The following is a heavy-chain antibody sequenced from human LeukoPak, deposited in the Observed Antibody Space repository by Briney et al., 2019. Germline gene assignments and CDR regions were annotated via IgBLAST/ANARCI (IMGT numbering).Heavy chain of an antibody. D-gene: IGHD1-26*01. Sequence: PSETLSLTCAVSGVSISSYYWSWIRQPPGKGLEWIGYIDNRGSTNYNPSLKSRVTISVDTSKNQFSLKLSSVTAADTAVYYCARHGQDTGNFYAHFDYWGQGTLVTVSS. J-gene: IGHJ4*02. V-gene: IGHV4-59*08. CDR1: GVSISSYY. CDR2: IDNRGST. CDR3: ARHGQDTGNFYAHFDY.